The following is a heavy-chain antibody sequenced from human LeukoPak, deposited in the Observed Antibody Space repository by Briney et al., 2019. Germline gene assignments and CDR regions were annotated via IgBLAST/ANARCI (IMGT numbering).Heavy chain of an antibody. CDR1: GFTFSSYA. CDR3: ARYSSNWSFDY. V-gene: IGHV3-30-3*01. CDR2: ISYDGSNK. D-gene: IGHD6-13*01. Sequence: PGRSLRLSCAASGFTFSSYAMHWVRQAPGKGLEWVAVISYDGSNKYYADSEKGRFTISRDNSKNTLYLQMNSLRAEDTAVYYCARYSSNWSFDYWGQGALVTVSS. J-gene: IGHJ4*02.